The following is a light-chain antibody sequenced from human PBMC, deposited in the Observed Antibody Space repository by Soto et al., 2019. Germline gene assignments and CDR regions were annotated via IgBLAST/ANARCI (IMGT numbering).Light chain of an antibody. Sequence: DIQMTQSPSTLSASVGDRVTITCRASHSMSYWLAWYQQKPGKAPKLLIYKASTLASGVPSRFSGSGSGTEFTLTISSLEPDDFAIYYCQQYNNYWGLTFGGGTKVEIK. CDR2: KAS. V-gene: IGKV1-5*03. CDR1: HSMSYW. CDR3: QQYNNYWGLT. J-gene: IGKJ4*01.